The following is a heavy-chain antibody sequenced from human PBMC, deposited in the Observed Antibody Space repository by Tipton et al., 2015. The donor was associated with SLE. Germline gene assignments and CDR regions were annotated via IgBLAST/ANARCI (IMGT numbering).Heavy chain of an antibody. Sequence: TLSLTCAVSGGSISSSNWWIWVRRPPGKGLEWIGEVFHSGSTVYSPSLKSRVTISVDKSKNHFSLKLSSVTAADTAVYYCASLPQGYCSTINCSPRMDVWGKGTTVTVSS. CDR2: VFHSGST. CDR1: GGSISSSNW. CDR3: ASLPQGYCSTINCSPRMDV. J-gene: IGHJ6*04. D-gene: IGHD2-2*01. V-gene: IGHV4-4*02.